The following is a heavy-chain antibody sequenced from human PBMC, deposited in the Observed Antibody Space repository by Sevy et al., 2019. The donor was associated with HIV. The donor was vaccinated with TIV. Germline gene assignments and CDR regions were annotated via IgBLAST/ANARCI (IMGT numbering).Heavy chain of an antibody. CDR3: ARERYADYLRDYDY. D-gene: IGHD4-17*01. Sequence: GGSLRLSCAASGFTFSSYAMHWVRQAPGKGLEWVAVISYDGSNKYYADSVKDRFTISRDNSKNTLYLQMNSLRAEDTAVYYCARERYADYLRDYDYWGQGTLVTVSS. CDR1: GFTFSSYA. V-gene: IGHV3-30-3*01. CDR2: ISYDGSNK. J-gene: IGHJ4*02.